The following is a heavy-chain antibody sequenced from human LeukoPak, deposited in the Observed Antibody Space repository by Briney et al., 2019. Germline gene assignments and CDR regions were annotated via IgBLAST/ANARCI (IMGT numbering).Heavy chain of an antibody. J-gene: IGHJ4*02. D-gene: IGHD1/OR15-1a*01. CDR2: IRSKAYGGTT. CDR1: GFTFGDYA. Sequence: GGSLRLSCTASGFTFGDYAMSWFRQAPGKGLEWVGFIRSKAYGGTTEYAASVKGRFTISRDDSKRIAYLQMNSLKTEDTAVYYGTRRLNRGEQPDYWGQGTLFTVSS. CDR3: TRRLNRGEQPDY. V-gene: IGHV3-49*03.